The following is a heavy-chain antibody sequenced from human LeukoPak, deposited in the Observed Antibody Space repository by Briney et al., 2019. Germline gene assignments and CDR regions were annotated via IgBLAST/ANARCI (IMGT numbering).Heavy chain of an antibody. Sequence: GGSLRLSCAASGFTFSSYGMHWVRQAPGKGLEWVAVIWYDGSNKYYADSVKGRFTISRDNSKNTLYLQMNSLRAEDTAVYYCAKGAYGDYASSAEYFQHWGQGTLVTVSS. CDR3: AKGAYGDYASSAEYFQH. V-gene: IGHV3-33*06. CDR2: IWYDGSNK. J-gene: IGHJ1*01. D-gene: IGHD4-17*01. CDR1: GFTFSSYG.